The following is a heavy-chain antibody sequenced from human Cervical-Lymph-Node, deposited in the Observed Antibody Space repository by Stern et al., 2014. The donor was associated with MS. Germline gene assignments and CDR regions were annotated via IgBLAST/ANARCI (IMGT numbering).Heavy chain of an antibody. J-gene: IGHJ5*02. D-gene: IGHD3-10*01. Sequence: VQLVESGGGLVKPGESLRLSCDASGFTFSNYSINWVRQAPGKGLEWISSISNNSTHTYYADPVEGRSTISRDSAKDSVSLHMVSLRAEDTAVYYCAKDSYYYGSGTPGPTWFDPRGQGSLVTVSS. CDR2: ISNNSTHT. CDR1: GFTFSNYS. V-gene: IGHV3-21*01. CDR3: AKDSYYYGSGTPGPTWFDP.